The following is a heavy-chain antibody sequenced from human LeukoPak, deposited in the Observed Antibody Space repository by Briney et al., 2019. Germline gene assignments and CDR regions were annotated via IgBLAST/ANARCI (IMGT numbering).Heavy chain of an antibody. V-gene: IGHV4-4*07. Sequence: SETLSLTCTVSGGSISSYYWSWIRQPAGKGLEWIGRIYTSGSTNYNPSLKSRVTMSVDTSKNQFSLKLSSVTAADTAVYYCARDRCPNGVSYNDYRGQGTLVTVSS. CDR1: GGSISSYY. D-gene: IGHD2-8*01. J-gene: IGHJ4*02. CDR2: IYTSGST. CDR3: ARDRCPNGVSYNDY.